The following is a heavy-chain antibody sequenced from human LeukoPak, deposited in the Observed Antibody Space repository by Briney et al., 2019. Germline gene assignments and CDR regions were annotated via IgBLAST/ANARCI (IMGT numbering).Heavy chain of an antibody. CDR2: IGSSCSYI. V-gene: IGHV3-21*01. CDR3: AASTKHTAMVDY. Sequence: GGSLRLSCAASGFTFSSYSMNWVRQAPGKGLEWVSSIGSSCSYIYYADSVKGRFTISRDNAKNSLHLQMNSLRAEDTAVYYCAASTKHTAMVDYWGQGTLVTVSS. D-gene: IGHD5-18*01. CDR1: GFTFSSYS. J-gene: IGHJ4*02.